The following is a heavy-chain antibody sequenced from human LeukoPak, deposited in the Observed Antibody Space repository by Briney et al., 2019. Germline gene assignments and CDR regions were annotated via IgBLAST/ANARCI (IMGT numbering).Heavy chain of an antibody. D-gene: IGHD2-2*01. CDR2: ISGSGGAI. Sequence: PGGSLRLSCAASGFIFSNYEMNWVRQAPGKGLEWVSHISGSGGAIYYADSVKGRFTISRDNAKNSLYLQMNSLRAEDTAVYYCARRYCSSTSCTLDYWGQGTLVTVSS. J-gene: IGHJ4*02. CDR1: GFIFSNYE. V-gene: IGHV3-48*03. CDR3: ARRYCSSTSCTLDY.